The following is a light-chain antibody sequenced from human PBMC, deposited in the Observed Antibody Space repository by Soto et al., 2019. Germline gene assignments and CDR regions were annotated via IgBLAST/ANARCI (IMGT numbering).Light chain of an antibody. CDR2: GAS. Sequence: EIVMTQSPATLSVSPGERGTLSCTASQSVSDNLAWYQQKPGQAPRLLIYGASTRATGIPARFSGSGSGTEFSLTISSLQSEDFAVYYCQQYNDWPLTFGGGTKVDIK. V-gene: IGKV3D-15*01. J-gene: IGKJ4*01. CDR3: QQYNDWPLT. CDR1: QSVSDN.